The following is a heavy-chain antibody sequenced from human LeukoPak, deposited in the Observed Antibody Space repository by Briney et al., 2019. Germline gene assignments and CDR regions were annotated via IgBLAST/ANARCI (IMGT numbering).Heavy chain of an antibody. V-gene: IGHV4-39*07. J-gene: IGHJ6*03. CDR1: GGSISSSSYY. CDR2: IYYSGST. Sequence: PSETLSLTCTVSGGSISSSSYYWGWIRQPPGKGLEWIGSIYYSGSTYYNPSLKSRVTISVDTSKNQFSLKLSPVTAADTAVYYCARVPYYDFWSGYLGSWVYYYYYMDVWGKGTTVTVSS. D-gene: IGHD3-3*01. CDR3: ARVPYYDFWSGYLGSWVYYYYYMDV.